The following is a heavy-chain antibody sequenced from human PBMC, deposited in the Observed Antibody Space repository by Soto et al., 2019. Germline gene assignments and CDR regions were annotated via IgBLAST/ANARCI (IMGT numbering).Heavy chain of an antibody. J-gene: IGHJ6*02. Sequence: QVQLQESGPGLVKPSQTLSLTCTVSGGSLSNADYYWSWVSQPPGKGLEWIGYIYYSGLSFFNPSLKGRVTMSEDTSINQSSLRLTYVTDAETALYYCDSAIVVTFGGMYVWGRVTTVTVSS. D-gene: IGHD3-22*01. CDR1: GGSLSNADYY. CDR2: IYYSGLS. V-gene: IGHV4-30-4*01. CDR3: DSAIVVTFGGMYV.